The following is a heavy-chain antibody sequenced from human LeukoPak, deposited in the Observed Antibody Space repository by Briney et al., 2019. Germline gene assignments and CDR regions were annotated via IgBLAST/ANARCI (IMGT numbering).Heavy chain of an antibody. Sequence: GESLKISCKGSGYSFTSYWIGWVRQMPGKGLEWMGIIFPADSDTRYSPSFQGQVTISADKSITTAYLQWSSLQASDTAMFYCARRFCSGGTCYFFDQWGQGTLVTVSS. V-gene: IGHV5-51*01. D-gene: IGHD2-15*01. CDR1: GYSFTSYW. CDR3: ARRFCSGGTCYFFDQ. J-gene: IGHJ4*02. CDR2: IFPADSDT.